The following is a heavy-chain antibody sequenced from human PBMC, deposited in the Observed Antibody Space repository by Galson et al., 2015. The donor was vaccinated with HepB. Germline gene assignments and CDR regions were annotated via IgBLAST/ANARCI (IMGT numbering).Heavy chain of an antibody. Sequence: SVKVSCKASGYTFTSHWMHWVRQAPGQGLEWMGIINPSGGSTSYAQKFQGRVTMTRDTSTGTVYMELSSLRSEDTAVYYCARGISMQYSGDYGAWWFDPWGQGTRVTVSS. CDR2: INPSGGST. J-gene: IGHJ5*02. V-gene: IGHV1-46*01. CDR1: GYTFTSHW. CDR3: ARGISMQYSGDYGAWWFDP. D-gene: IGHD5-12*01.